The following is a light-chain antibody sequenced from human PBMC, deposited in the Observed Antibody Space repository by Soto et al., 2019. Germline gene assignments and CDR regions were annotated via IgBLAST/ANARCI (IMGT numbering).Light chain of an antibody. CDR1: QDINIY. J-gene: IGKJ5*01. CDR3: QQYDILPIT. Sequence: IQMTQSPSSLFACVGDSVAITCQATQDINIYLNWYQQKPGKAPNLLIYDASNLEIGVPSRFSGSGSGTHFTFTISSLQTEDIGTYYCQQYDILPITFGRGTRLEIK. V-gene: IGKV1-33*01. CDR2: DAS.